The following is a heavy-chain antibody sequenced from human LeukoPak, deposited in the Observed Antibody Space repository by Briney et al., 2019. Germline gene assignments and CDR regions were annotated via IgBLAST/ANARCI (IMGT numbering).Heavy chain of an antibody. J-gene: IGHJ4*02. D-gene: IGHD3-10*01. CDR2: ISAYNGNT. Sequence: ASVTVSCTASGYTFTSYGISWVRQAPGQGLEWMGWISAYNGNTNYAQKLQGRVTMTTDTSTSTAYMELRSLRSDDTAVYYCARVPAPGGILLWFGEPPAHFDYWGQGTLVTVSS. CDR1: GYTFTSYG. CDR3: ARVPAPGGILLWFGEPPAHFDY. V-gene: IGHV1-18*01.